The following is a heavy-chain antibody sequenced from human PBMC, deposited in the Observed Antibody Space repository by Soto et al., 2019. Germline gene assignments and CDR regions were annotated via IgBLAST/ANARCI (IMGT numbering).Heavy chain of an antibody. J-gene: IGHJ6*02. CDR2: ISGSGGST. CDR1: GFTFSSYA. CDR3: AKGWIVATITWDYYYYYGMDV. D-gene: IGHD5-12*01. V-gene: IGHV3-23*01. Sequence: GGSLRLSCAASGFTFSSYAMSWVRQAPGKGLEWVSAISGSGGSTYYADSVKGRFTISRDNSKNTLYLQMNSLRAEDTAVYYCAKGWIVATITWDYYYYYGMDVWGQGTTVTVSS.